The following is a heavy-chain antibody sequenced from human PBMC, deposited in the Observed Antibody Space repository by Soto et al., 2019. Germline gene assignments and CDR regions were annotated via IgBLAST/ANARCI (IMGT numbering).Heavy chain of an antibody. CDR2: IYYRAYN. Sequence: PSETLSLTCSVSGGSITRDWGSWIRQPPGKGLEWIGYIYYRAYNNYNPILNSRVTISGDTSPNQVSLKLNAVTTADTGVYYCARWQSNYFDPWGQGVLVTVSS. D-gene: IGHD6-19*01. CDR3: ARWQSNYFDP. V-gene: IGHV4-59*01. CDR1: GGSITRDW. J-gene: IGHJ5*02.